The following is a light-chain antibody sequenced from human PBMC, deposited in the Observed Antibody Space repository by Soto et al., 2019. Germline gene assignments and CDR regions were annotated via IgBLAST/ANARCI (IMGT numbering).Light chain of an antibody. CDR3: QQYYDTPRT. J-gene: IGKJ1*01. CDR1: QSVLPCSNNKNY. CDR2: WAS. V-gene: IGKV4-1*01. Sequence: DIVMNQYPDSLAVSVGERATIKCKSSQSVLPCSNNKNYLAWYQQRPGQSPKLLIYWASTRDIGVSDRFSGSGSETDFTLTIIRLQAEDVAVYYCQQYYDTPRTFGQGTKVDIK.